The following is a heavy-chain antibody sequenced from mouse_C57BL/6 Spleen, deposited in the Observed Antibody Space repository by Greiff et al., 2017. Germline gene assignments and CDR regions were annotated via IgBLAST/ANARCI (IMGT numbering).Heavy chain of an antibody. CDR3: ARDQWYFDV. CDR2: ISDGGSYT. V-gene: IGHV5-4*01. CDR1: GFTFSSYA. J-gene: IGHJ1*03. Sequence: EVQLVESGGGLVKPGGSLKLSCAASGFTFSSYAMSWVRQTPEKRLEWVATISDGGSYTYYPDNVKGRFTISRDNAKNNLYLQMSHLKSEDTAMYYCARDQWYFDVWGTGTTVTVSS.